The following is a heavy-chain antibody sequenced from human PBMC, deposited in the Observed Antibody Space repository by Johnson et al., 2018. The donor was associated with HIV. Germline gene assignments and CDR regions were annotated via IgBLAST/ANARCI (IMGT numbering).Heavy chain of an antibody. CDR2: LSYDGSNK. Sequence: QVLLVESGGGVVQPGRSLRLSCAASGFTFSSYAMHWVRQAPGKGLEWVAVLSYDGSNKYYADSVKGRFTLSRDNSKNTLYLHMISLRVDDTAMYYCARGHHDSGYPLEAFDIWGQGTMVSVSS. CDR1: GFTFSSYA. J-gene: IGHJ3*02. CDR3: ARGHHDSGYPLEAFDI. D-gene: IGHD3-22*01. V-gene: IGHV3-30*04.